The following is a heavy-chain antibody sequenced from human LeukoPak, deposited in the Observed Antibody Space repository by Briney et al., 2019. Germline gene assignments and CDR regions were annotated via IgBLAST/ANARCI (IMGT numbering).Heavy chain of an antibody. CDR3: ARDPDYGGSGFFGDS. V-gene: IGHV3-7*01. CDR2: IQQDGSGK. CDR1: GFTFSSYW. D-gene: IGHD4-23*01. J-gene: IGHJ4*02. Sequence: PGGSLRLSCAASGFTFSSYWMTWVCQATGKGLEWVANIQQDGSGKYYVDSVKGRFTISRDNAKNSLYLQMNSLRAEDTAVYYCARDPDYGGSGFFGDSWGQGTLVTVSS.